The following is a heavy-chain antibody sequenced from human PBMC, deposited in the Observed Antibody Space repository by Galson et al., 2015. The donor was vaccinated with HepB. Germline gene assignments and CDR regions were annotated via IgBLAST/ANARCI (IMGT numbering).Heavy chain of an antibody. CDR3: AREDSSSWYGWFDP. CDR1: GDSVSSNSAA. Sequence: CAISGDSVSSNSAAWNWIRQSPSRGLEWLGRTYYRSTWYNDYAVSVKSRITINPDTSKNQFSLQLNSVTPEDTAVYYCAREDSSSWYGWFDPWGQGTLVTVAS. D-gene: IGHD6-13*01. CDR2: TYYRSTWYN. V-gene: IGHV6-1*01. J-gene: IGHJ5*02.